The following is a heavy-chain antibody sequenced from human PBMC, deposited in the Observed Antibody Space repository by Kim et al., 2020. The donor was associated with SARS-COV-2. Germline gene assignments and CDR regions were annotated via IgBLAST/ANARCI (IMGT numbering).Heavy chain of an antibody. J-gene: IGHJ6*04. CDR3: ARVRIGLVLDV. D-gene: IGHD6-19*01. V-gene: IGHV1-2*02. Sequence: NYAQKFQGRVTMTRDTSISTAYMELSRLRSDDTAVYYCARVRIGLVLDVWGKGTTVTVSS.